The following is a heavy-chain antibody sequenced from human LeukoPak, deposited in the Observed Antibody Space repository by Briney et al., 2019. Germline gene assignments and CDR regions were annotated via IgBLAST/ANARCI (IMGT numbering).Heavy chain of an antibody. CDR1: GFTFSNYG. CDR2: ISYEGGTT. V-gene: IGHV3-30*18. J-gene: IGHJ3*02. D-gene: IGHD2-2*01. Sequence: PGGSLRLSCAGAGFTFSNYGMHWVRQAPGKGLEWVAVISYEGGTTYYADAVKGRFTISRDNSKNTLYLQMNSLRAEDTAVYYCAKHRQVTAAPLDAFDIWGQGPMVTVSS. CDR3: AKHRQVTAAPLDAFDI.